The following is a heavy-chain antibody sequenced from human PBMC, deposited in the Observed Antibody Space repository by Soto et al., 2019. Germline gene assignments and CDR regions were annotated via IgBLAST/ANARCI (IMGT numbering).Heavy chain of an antibody. Sequence: EVQLVESGGGLVQPGGSLRLSCAASGFTVSSKYMTWVRQAPGKGLEWVSLIQSGGTTYYADSVKGRFTISRDTSENTLNLQMVSLRVEDTAVYYCARDDVLCDGGRGYGIPVDVWGMGTTVTVSS. CDR2: IQSGGTT. CDR1: GFTVSSKY. V-gene: IGHV3-66*01. CDR3: ARDDVLCDGGRGYGIPVDV. J-gene: IGHJ6*04. D-gene: IGHD2-15*01.